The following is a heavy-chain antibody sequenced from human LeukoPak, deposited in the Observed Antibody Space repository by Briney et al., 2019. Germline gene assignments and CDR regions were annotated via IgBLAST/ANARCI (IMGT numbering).Heavy chain of an antibody. CDR3: AKVRNSGWYPSGFDY. D-gene: IGHD6-19*01. CDR2: ISGGAGST. Sequence: TGGSLRLSCAASGFTFSSYAMSWVRQAPGKGLEWVSAISGGAGSTYYADSVKGRFTISRDNSKNTLYLQMNSLRVEDTAVYYCAKVRNSGWYPSGFDYWGQGTLVTVSS. CDR1: GFTFSSYA. J-gene: IGHJ4*02. V-gene: IGHV3-23*01.